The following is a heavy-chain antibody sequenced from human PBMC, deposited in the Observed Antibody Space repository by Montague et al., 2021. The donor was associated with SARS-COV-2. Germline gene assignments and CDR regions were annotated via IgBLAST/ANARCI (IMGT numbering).Heavy chain of an antibody. J-gene: IGHJ5*02. CDR1: GSSIRGSD. Sequence: SETLSLTCTVLGSSIRGSDWNWIRLPPGNGLESIGDFCYSGITNYNPSLRSRVTISLDTSKNQFSLNLRSVTAADTAVYYCARSGVGGTYRHTRWYDPWGQGTLVTVFS. V-gene: IGHV4-59*12. CDR3: ARSGVGGTYRHTRWYDP. D-gene: IGHD3-16*02. CDR2: FCYSGIT.